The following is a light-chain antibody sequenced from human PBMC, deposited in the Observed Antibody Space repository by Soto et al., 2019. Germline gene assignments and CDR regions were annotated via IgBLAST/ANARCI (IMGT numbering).Light chain of an antibody. J-gene: IGKJ5*01. V-gene: IGKV1-5*03. CDR2: KAS. CDR3: QQYNSYPLT. CDR1: QSISSL. Sequence: DIQMTQSPSTLSASVGDRVTITCRASQSISSLLAWYQQKPWRAPTLLIYKASTLESGVPSRFSGSGSGTEFTLTISSLQPDDFATYYCQQYNSYPLTFGPGTRLEIK.